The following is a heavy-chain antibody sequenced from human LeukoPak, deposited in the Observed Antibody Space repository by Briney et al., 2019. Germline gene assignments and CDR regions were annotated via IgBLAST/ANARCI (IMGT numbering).Heavy chain of an antibody. CDR1: GFTFDDYA. CDR2: ISWDGGST. CDR3: AKGGGYCSSTSCYTAPGSYYYYYYMDV. J-gene: IGHJ6*03. Sequence: GGSLRLSCAASGFTFDDYAMHWVRQAPGKGLEWVSLISWDGGSTYYADSVKGRFTISRDNSKNSLHLQMDSLRAEDTALYYCAKGGGYCSSTSCYTAPGSYYYYYYMDVWGKGTTVTVSS. D-gene: IGHD2-2*02. V-gene: IGHV3-43D*04.